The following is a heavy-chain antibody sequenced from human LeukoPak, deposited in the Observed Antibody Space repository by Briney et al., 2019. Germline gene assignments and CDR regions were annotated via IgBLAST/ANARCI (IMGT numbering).Heavy chain of an antibody. J-gene: IGHJ6*02. V-gene: IGHV1-2*02. Sequence: ASVKVSCKTSVYTFTGYFIHSVPHAPGQGLEWMGWINPNSGGTNYAQKFQDRITMTGDTSISAAYMELSRLRSDDTAVYYCAKTYYYTMDVWGQGTTVTVSS. CDR3: AKTYYYTMDV. CDR1: VYTFTGYF. CDR2: INPNSGGT.